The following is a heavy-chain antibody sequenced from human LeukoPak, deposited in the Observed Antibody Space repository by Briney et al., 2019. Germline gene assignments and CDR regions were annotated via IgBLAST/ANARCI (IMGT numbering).Heavy chain of an antibody. CDR1: GFTFSSYG. CDR2: IRYDGSNK. V-gene: IGHV3-30*02. Sequence: GGSLRLSCAASGFTFSSYGMPWVRQAPGKGLEWVTFIRYDGSNKYYADSVKGRFTISRDNAKNSLYLQMNSLRAEDTAVYYCAREGGSGWYSGWFDPWGQGTLVTVSS. D-gene: IGHD6-19*01. CDR3: AREGGSGWYSGWFDP. J-gene: IGHJ5*02.